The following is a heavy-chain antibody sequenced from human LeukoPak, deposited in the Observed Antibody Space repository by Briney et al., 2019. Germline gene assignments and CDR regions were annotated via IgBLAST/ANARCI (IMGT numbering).Heavy chain of an antibody. Sequence: GGSLRPSCAASGFTFSSYGMHWVRQAPGKGLEWVAFIRYDGSNKYYADSVKGRLTISRDNSKNTLYLQMNSLRAEDTAVYYCAKDLPYYYDSSGIDYWGQGTLVTVSS. CDR2: IRYDGSNK. V-gene: IGHV3-30*02. D-gene: IGHD3-22*01. CDR3: AKDLPYYYDSSGIDY. J-gene: IGHJ4*02. CDR1: GFTFSSYG.